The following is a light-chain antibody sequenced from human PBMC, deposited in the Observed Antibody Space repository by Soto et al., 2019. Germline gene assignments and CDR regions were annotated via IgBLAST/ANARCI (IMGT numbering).Light chain of an antibody. CDR1: QSVSSY. CDR2: DAS. CDR3: QQRSNWPGFT. J-gene: IGKJ3*01. V-gene: IGKV3-11*01. Sequence: EIVLTQSPATLSLSPGEIATLSCRASQSVSSYLAWYQQKPGQAPRLLIYDASNRDTGLQARFSGSGSGTDFTLTISSLEPEDFAVYYCQQRSNWPGFTFGPGTKVDI.